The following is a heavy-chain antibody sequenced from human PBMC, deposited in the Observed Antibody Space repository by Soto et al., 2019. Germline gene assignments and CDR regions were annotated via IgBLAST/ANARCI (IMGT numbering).Heavy chain of an antibody. CDR2: ISGSGSPT. Sequence: EVQLLESGGGLGQPGGSLRLSCAASGFTFSSYAMTWVRQAPGRGLEWVSAISGSGSPTYYADSVKGRFTISRDNSKNTLDLKMNSLRADDTAVYYCARDMSGGTYNYYDGMDVWGQGTTVTVSS. D-gene: IGHD1-26*01. CDR1: GFTFSSYA. CDR3: ARDMSGGTYNYYDGMDV. J-gene: IGHJ6*02. V-gene: IGHV3-23*01.